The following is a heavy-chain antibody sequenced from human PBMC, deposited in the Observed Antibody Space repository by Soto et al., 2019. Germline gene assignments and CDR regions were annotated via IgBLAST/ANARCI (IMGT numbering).Heavy chain of an antibody. CDR2: ISGYNGNT. D-gene: IGHD2-8*01. CDR1: GYTFTSYV. Sequence: QVQLVQSGAEVKKPGASVKVSCKASGYTFTSYVISWVRQAPGQGLEWRGWISGYNGNTSFAQKLHGRVTMTTDTCPSSASMELRSLRSRGTAVYYSERGGKYCNNGVWYFYCIDVRGAGPPVT. V-gene: IGHV1-18*01. CDR3: ERGGKYCNNGVWYFYCIDV. J-gene: IGHJ6*02.